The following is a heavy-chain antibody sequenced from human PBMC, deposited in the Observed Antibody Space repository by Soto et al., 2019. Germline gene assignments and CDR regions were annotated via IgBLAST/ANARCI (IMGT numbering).Heavy chain of an antibody. CDR1: GFTFSSYA. CDR2: ISGSGGST. Sequence: EVQLLESGGGLVQPGGSLRLSCAASGFTFSSYAMSWVRQTPGKGLEWVSAISGSGGSTYYADSVKGRFTISRDNSKNTLYLQMNSLRAEDTAVYYCAKGEGIGFAFDIWGQGTMVTVSS. V-gene: IGHV3-23*01. CDR3: AKGEGIGFAFDI. J-gene: IGHJ3*02. D-gene: IGHD1-26*01.